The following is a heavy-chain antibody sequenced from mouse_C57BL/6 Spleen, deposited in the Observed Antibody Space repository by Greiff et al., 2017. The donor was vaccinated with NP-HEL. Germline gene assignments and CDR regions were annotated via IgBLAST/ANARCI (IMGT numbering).Heavy chain of an antibody. CDR2: IDPSDSYT. V-gene: IGHV1-69*01. CDR3: ARLYGSSDSWYFDV. Sequence: QVQLQQPGAELVMPGASVKLSCKASGYTFTSYWMHWVKQRPGQGLEWIGEIDPSDSYTNYNQKFKGKSTLTVDKSSSTAYMQLSSLTSEDSAVYYCARLYGSSDSWYFDVWGTGTTVTVSS. D-gene: IGHD1-1*01. CDR1: GYTFTSYW. J-gene: IGHJ1*03.